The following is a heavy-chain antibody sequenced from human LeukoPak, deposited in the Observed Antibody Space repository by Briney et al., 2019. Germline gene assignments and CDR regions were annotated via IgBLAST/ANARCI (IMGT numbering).Heavy chain of an antibody. V-gene: IGHV3-21*01. J-gene: IGHJ1*01. CDR3: ARDPPSFQH. CDR2: VSSSSTYI. CDR1: GFTFSSYN. Sequence: GGSLRLSCAASGFTFSSYNMNWVRQAPGKGLQWVSSVSSSSTYIYYADSVKGRFTISRDNAKNSLYLQMNSLRAEDTAIYYCARDPPSFQHWGQGTLVTVSS.